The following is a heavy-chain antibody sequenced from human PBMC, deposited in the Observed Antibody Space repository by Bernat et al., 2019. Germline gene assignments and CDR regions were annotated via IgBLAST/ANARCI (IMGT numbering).Heavy chain of an antibody. CDR3: ARDYGEQLVDY. CDR2: IKQDGSEK. J-gene: IGHJ4*02. Sequence: EVQLVESGGGLVQPGGSLRLSCAASGFTFSSYWMSWVRQAPGKGLEWVANIKQDGSEKYYVDSVKGRFTISRDNAKNSLYLQMNSLRAEDMAVYYCARDYGEQLVDYWGQGTLVTVSS. D-gene: IGHD6-6*01. CDR1: GFTFSSYW. V-gene: IGHV3-7*03.